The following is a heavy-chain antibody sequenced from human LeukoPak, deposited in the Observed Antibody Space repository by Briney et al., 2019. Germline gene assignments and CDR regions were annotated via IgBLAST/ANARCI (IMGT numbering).Heavy chain of an antibody. CDR1: GFTFSSYS. D-gene: IGHD3-10*01. CDR2: ISSSSSYI. J-gene: IGHJ4*02. V-gene: IGHV3-21*04. CDR3: AKDLGVVRGVITY. Sequence: GGSLRLSCAASGFTFSSYSMNWVRQAPGKGLEWVSSISSSSSYIYYADSVKGRFTISRDNAKNSLYLQMNSLRAEDTAVYYCAKDLGVVRGVITYWGQGTLVTVSS.